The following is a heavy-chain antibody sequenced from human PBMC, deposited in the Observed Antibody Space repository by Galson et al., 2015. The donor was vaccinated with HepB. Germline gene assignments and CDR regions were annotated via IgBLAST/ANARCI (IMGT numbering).Heavy chain of an antibody. CDR1: GFTFSSYA. J-gene: IGHJ4*02. CDR2: ISYDGSNK. CDR3: ARGVVAAGEYFDY. V-gene: IGHV3-30*04. Sequence: SLRLSCAASGFTFSSYAMHWVRQAPGKGLEWVAVISYDGSNKYYADSVKGRFTISRDNSKNTLYLQMNSLRAEDTAVYYCARGVVAAGEYFDYWGQGTLVTVSS. D-gene: IGHD2-15*01.